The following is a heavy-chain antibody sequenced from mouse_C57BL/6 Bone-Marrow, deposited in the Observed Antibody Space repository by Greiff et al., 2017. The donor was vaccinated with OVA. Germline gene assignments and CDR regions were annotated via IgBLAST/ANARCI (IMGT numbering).Heavy chain of an antibody. V-gene: IGHV1-26*01. J-gene: IGHJ3*01. Sequence: VQLQQSGPELVKPGASVKISCKASGYTFTDYYMNWVKQSHGKSLEWIGDINPNNGGTSYNQKFKGKATLTVDKSSSTAYMELRSLTSEDSAVYYCARSKYYDYDWFAYWGQGTLVTVSA. CDR1: GYTFTDYY. CDR2: INPNNGGT. D-gene: IGHD2-4*01. CDR3: ARSKYYDYDWFAY.